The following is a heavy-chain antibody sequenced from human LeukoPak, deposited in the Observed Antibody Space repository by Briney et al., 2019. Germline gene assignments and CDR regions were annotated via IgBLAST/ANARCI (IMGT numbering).Heavy chain of an antibody. CDR1: GFTFSDYY. D-gene: IGHD3-16*01. Sequence: GASLRLSCAASGFTFSDYYMSWIRQAPGKGLEWVSYISGSGSNIYYADSVKGRFTISRDNSKNSLYLQMNSLKAEDTAVYYCAGGDDAFDIWGQGTMVTVSS. V-gene: IGHV3-11*01. CDR3: AGGDDAFDI. J-gene: IGHJ3*02. CDR2: ISGSGSNI.